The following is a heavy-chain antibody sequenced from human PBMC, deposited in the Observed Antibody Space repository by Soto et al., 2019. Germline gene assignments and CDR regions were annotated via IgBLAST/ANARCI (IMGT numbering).Heavy chain of an antibody. D-gene: IGHD6-13*01. Sequence: SDTLSHTSAISGDSISNDNWWSWFRQPPGKVLEWIGEFYHSGNTNYNPSLKSRVIMSVDKSKNQFSLKLSSVTDADTAMHYCARGERQQQRDYWGQGTLVTVS. J-gene: IGHJ4*02. CDR1: GDSISNDNW. CDR2: FYHSGNT. CDR3: ARGERQQQRDY. V-gene: IGHV4-4*02.